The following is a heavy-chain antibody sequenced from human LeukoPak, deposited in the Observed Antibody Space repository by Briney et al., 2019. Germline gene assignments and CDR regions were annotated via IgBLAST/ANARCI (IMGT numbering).Heavy chain of an antibody. J-gene: IGHJ3*02. V-gene: IGHV4-59*08. CDR2: IYYSGST. D-gene: IGHD6-13*01. CDR1: GGSISSYY. Sequence: SETLSLTCTVSGGSISSYYWSWIRQPPGKGLEWIGYIYYSGSTNYNPPLKSRVTISVDTSKNQFSLKLSSVTAADTAVYYCARHDEQQLVLFSAFDIWGQGTMVTVSS. CDR3: ARHDEQQLVLFSAFDI.